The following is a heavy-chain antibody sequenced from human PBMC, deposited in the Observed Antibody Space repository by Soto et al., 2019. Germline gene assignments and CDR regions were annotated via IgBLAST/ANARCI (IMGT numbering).Heavy chain of an antibody. CDR1: GGSVSSGSYY. Sequence: SETLSLTCTVSGGSVSSGSYYWSWIRQPPGKGLEWIGYIYYSGSTNYNPSLKSRVTISVDTSKNQFSLKLSSVTAADTAVYYCARDAYYGSGSFDYWGQGTLVTSPQ. CDR3: ARDAYYGSGSFDY. J-gene: IGHJ4*02. V-gene: IGHV4-61*01. CDR2: IYYSGST. D-gene: IGHD3-10*01.